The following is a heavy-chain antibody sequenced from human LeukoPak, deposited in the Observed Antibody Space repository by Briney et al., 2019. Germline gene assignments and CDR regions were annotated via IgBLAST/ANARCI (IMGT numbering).Heavy chain of an antibody. V-gene: IGHV1-18*01. D-gene: IGHD2-15*01. J-gene: IGHJ6*02. CDR2: ISAYNGNT. CDR1: GYTFTNYG. Sequence: ASVKVSCTASGYTFTNYGINWVRQAPGQGVGWMGWISAYNGNTDFARKLQGRVTMTIDTSSSTAYMELRSLRSDDTAVYYCARDRRLPYYYGMDVWGQGTTVTVSS. CDR3: ARDRRLPYYYGMDV.